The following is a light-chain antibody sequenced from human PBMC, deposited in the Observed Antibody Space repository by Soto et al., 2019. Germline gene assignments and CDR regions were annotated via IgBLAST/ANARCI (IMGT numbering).Light chain of an antibody. CDR3: QQYNSYSPLT. Sequence: DIQMTQSPSTLSASVGDRVTITCRASQSISSWLAWYQHKPGKAPNLLIYDASSLHSGVPSRFSGSGSGTEFTLTISSLQPDDFATYYCQQYNSYSPLTFGGGTKVDI. CDR2: DAS. V-gene: IGKV1-5*01. J-gene: IGKJ4*01. CDR1: QSISSW.